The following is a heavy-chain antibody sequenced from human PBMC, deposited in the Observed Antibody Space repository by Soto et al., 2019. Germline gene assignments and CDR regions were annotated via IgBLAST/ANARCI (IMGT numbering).Heavy chain of an antibody. V-gene: IGHV1-2*02. J-gene: IGHJ4*02. CDR3: ARDTHDYVWGSYRYTMDY. D-gene: IGHD3-16*02. CDR2: INPNSGGT. CDR1: GYTFTGYY. Sequence: QVPLVQSGAEVKKPGASVKVSCKASGYTFTGYYMHWVRQAPGQGLEWMGWINPNSGGTNYAQKFQGRVTMTRDTSISTAYMELSRLRSDDTAVYYCARDTHDYVWGSYRYTMDYWGQGTLVTVSS.